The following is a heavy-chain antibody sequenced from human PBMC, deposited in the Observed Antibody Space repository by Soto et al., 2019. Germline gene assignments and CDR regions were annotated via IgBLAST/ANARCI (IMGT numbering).Heavy chain of an antibody. Sequence: QVQLVESGGGVVQTGRSLRLSCAASGFTFSGYGMHWVRQAPGKGLEWVAVTRHDGSNTYYADSVRGRFTISRDNSNKMLDLQMNSLRAENTAVYYCARDGVGTAAYFGYFDYWGQGTLVTVSS. D-gene: IGHD1-26*01. CDR2: TRHDGSNT. CDR1: GFTFSGYG. J-gene: IGHJ4*02. V-gene: IGHV3-33*01. CDR3: ARDGVGTAAYFGYFDY.